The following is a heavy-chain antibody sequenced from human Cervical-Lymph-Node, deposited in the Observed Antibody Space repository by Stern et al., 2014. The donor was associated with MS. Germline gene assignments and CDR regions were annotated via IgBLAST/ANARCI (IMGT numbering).Heavy chain of an antibody. CDR3: ARPPPRRKWDDPSYGMDV. V-gene: IGHV5-51*03. J-gene: IGHJ6*02. Sequence: VQLVQSGAEVKKPGESLKISCKGSGYTFTNNWIAWVRQMPGKGLEWMGIIYPDDSDIRYSPSLQGQVTISADKSISTAYLQWSSLKAADRAVYYCARPPPRRKWDDPSYGMDVWGQGTTVTVSS. D-gene: IGHD1-1*01. CDR1: GYTFTNNW. CDR2: IYPDDSDI.